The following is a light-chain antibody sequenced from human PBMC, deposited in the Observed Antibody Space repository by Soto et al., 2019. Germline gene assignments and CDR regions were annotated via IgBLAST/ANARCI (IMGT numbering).Light chain of an antibody. CDR2: GAS. CDR1: QSINIY. Sequence: IQITQSPSSLSASVGDSVTVTCRASQSINIYLNWYQQNPGKAPTLLIYGASSLQSGVPSRFTGGGSRTDFTLTISSLQPEDFATYYCQQSYRSTYTFGQGTKLEIK. V-gene: IGKV1-39*01. J-gene: IGKJ2*01. CDR3: QQSYRSTYT.